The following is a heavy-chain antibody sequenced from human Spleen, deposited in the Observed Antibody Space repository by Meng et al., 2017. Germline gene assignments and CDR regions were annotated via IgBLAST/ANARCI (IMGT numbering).Heavy chain of an antibody. CDR2: IWYDVSKR. CDR3: AKDLRGRGGSGMYFDL. Sequence: GESLKISCATSGFTFSNYGIHWVRQAPGKGLEWVAVIWYDVSKRYYADSVRGRFAISRDKSKNAVDLQMNSLRVEDTALYYCAKDLRGRGGSGMYFDLWGRGTLVTVSS. CDR1: GFTFSNYG. J-gene: IGHJ2*01. D-gene: IGHD3-10*01. V-gene: IGHV3-33*03.